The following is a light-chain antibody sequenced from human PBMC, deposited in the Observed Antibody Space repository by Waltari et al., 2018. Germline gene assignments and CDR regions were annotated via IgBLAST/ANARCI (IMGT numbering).Light chain of an antibody. CDR2: EVS. J-gene: IGLJ2*01. V-gene: IGLV2-14*01. CDR1: SSDVGGYNY. Sequence: QSALTQPASVSGSPGQSITISCTGTSSDVGGYNYVSWYQQHPGKAPKLMIYEVSNRTSGVSNRFSGSKSGNTGSLTSSGLQAEDEADYYCSSYTSSSTLVVFGGGTKLTVL. CDR3: SSYTSSSTLVV.